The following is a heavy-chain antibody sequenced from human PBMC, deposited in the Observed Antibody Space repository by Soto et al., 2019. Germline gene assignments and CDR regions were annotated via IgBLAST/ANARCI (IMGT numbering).Heavy chain of an antibody. CDR3: ARDEAAAANWFDP. CDR2: IYYSGST. CDR1: GGSISSYY. V-gene: IGHV4-59*01. J-gene: IGHJ5*02. D-gene: IGHD6-13*01. Sequence: PSETLSLTCTVSGGSISSYYWSWIRQPPGKGLEWIGYIYYSGSTNYNPSLKSRVTMSVDTSKNQFSLKLSSVTAADTAVYYCARDEAAAANWFDPWGQGTLVTVSS.